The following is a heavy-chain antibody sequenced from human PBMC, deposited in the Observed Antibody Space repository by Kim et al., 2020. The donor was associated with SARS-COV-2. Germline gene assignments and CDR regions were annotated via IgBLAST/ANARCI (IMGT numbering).Heavy chain of an antibody. CDR3: VGGGYCSGGSCYSVDY. Sequence: GGSLRLSCAASGLTVSNYAMSWVRQAPGKGLEWVSSISGGSTDYADSVKGRFIVSRDNSKNTLNLQMNSLRAEDTAVYYCVGGGYCSGGSCYSVDYWGQG. J-gene: IGHJ4*02. V-gene: IGHV3-23*01. D-gene: IGHD2-15*01. CDR1: GLTVSNYA. CDR2: ISGGST.